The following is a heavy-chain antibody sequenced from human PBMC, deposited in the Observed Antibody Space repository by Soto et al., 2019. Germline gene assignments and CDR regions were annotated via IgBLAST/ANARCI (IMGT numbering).Heavy chain of an antibody. J-gene: IGHJ5*02. CDR1: GYTFTSYG. D-gene: IGHD3-3*01. CDR2: ISAYNGNT. CDR3: ARVVSPFRYDFWSGYYTEYNWFDP. V-gene: IGHV1-18*01. Sequence: GASVKVSCKASGYTFTSYGISWVRQAPGQGLEWMGWISAYNGNTNYAQKLQGRVTMTTDTSTSTAYMELRSLRSDDTAVYYCARVVSPFRYDFWSGYYTEYNWFDPWGQGTLVTVSS.